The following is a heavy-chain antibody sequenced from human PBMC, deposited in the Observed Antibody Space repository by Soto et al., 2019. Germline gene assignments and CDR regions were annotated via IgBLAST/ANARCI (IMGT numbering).Heavy chain of an antibody. CDR2: IISIFGTP. V-gene: IGHV1-69*13. J-gene: IGHJ4*02. D-gene: IGHD6-19*01. CDR1: GGTFSSYV. CDR3: ARAHKYDAGWFLDS. Sequence: SVKVSCKASGGTFSSYVISWVRQAPGQGLEWMGGIISIFGTPNYAQKFQGRVTITADESTSTAYMDLSSLRSEDTAVYYCARAHKYDAGWFLDSWGQGSLVTVSS.